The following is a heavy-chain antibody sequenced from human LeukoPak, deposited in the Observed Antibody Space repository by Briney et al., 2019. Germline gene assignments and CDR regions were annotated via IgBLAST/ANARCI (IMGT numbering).Heavy chain of an antibody. CDR3: ARGNYDFYGDYYYMDV. V-gene: IGHV4-59*01. Sequence: SETLSLTCTVSGGSISSYYWSWIRQPPGKGLEWIGYIYYSGSTNYNPSLKSRVTISVDTSKSQFSLKLSSVTAADTAVYYCARGNYDFYGDYYYMDVWGKGTTVTVSS. D-gene: IGHD3-3*01. CDR1: GGSISSYY. J-gene: IGHJ6*03. CDR2: IYYSGST.